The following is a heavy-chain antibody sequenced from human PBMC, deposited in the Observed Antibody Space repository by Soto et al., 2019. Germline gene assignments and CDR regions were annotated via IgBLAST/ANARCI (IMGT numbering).Heavy chain of an antibody. V-gene: IGHV3-33*01. CDR3: ARNYLPYGSGSYYLDY. J-gene: IGHJ4*02. CDR1: GFTFSSYG. D-gene: IGHD3-10*01. CDR2: IWYDGSNK. Sequence: GGSLRLSCAASGFTFSSYGMHWVRQAPGKGLEWVAVIWYDGSNKYYADSVKGRFTISRDNSKNTLYLQMNSLRAEDQAVYYCARNYLPYGSGSYYLDYWGQGTLVTVSS.